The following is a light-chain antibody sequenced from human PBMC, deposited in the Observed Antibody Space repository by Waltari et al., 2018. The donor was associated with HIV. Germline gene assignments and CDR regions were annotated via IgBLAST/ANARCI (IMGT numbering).Light chain of an antibody. CDR3: QQYKKYFT. J-gene: IGKJ2*01. V-gene: IGKV1-5*03. CDR1: ESVSGW. Sequence: DIQMTQSPSTLSSSVGDRVTITCRANESVSGWLAWSQHKPGKAPKLLIYRASRLQSGVPSRFSGSGSETEFTLTISSLQPDEFATYYCQQYKKYFTFGQGTKRDIK. CDR2: RAS.